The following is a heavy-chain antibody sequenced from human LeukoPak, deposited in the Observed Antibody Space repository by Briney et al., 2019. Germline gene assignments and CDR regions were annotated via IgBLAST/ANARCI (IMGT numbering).Heavy chain of an antibody. D-gene: IGHD4/OR15-4a*01. Sequence: PSETLSLTCTVAGGSITSDYWSWIRQPAGKGLEWMGRIFTSGSAAYNPSLKSRVTMSLDTSKNQFFLKLSSVTAADTAAYFCSRGGANDLWGQGTLVTVSS. CDR1: GGSITSDY. J-gene: IGHJ5*02. CDR3: SRGGANDL. CDR2: IFTSGSA. V-gene: IGHV4-4*07.